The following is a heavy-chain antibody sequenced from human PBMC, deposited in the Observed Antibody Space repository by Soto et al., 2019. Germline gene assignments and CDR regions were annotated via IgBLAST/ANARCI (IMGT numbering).Heavy chain of an antibody. D-gene: IGHD6-13*01. CDR3: ASGLSAKQPQYYFDY. V-gene: IGHV1-18*04. J-gene: IGHJ4*02. Sequence: VASVKVSCKASGYTFTSYGISWVRQAPGQGLEWMGWISAYNGNTNYAQKLQGRVTMTTDTSTSTAYMELRSLRSDDTAVYYCASGLSAKQPQYYFDYCGQGTLVTVYS. CDR2: ISAYNGNT. CDR1: GYTFTSYG.